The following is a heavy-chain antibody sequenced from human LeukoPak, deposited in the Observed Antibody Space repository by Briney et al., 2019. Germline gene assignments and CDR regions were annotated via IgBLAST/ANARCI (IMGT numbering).Heavy chain of an antibody. CDR2: IYSGGST. D-gene: IGHD6-13*01. V-gene: IGHV3-53*01. CDR1: GFTVSSNY. Sequence: PGGSLRLSCAASGFTVSSNYMSWVRQAPGKGLEWVSVIYSGGSTYYADSVKGRFTISRDNSKNTLYLQMNSLRAEDTAVYYCAGGYSSSWYYFDYWGKETLVTSPQ. CDR3: AGGYSSSWYYFDY. J-gene: IGHJ4*02.